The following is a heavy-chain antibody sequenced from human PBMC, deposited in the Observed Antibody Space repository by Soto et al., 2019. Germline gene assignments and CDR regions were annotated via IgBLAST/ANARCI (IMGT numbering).Heavy chain of an antibody. CDR3: ARLMGVVVVPAAKYCYYGMDV. J-gene: IGHJ6*02. CDR1: GYSFTSYW. Sequence: PGESLKISCKGSGYSFTSYWISWVRQMPGKGLEWMGRIDPSDSYTNYSPSFQGHVTISADKSISTAYLQWSSLKASDTAMYYCARLMGVVVVPAAKYCYYGMDVWGQETTVTVSS. V-gene: IGHV5-10-1*01. CDR2: IDPSDSYT. D-gene: IGHD2-2*01.